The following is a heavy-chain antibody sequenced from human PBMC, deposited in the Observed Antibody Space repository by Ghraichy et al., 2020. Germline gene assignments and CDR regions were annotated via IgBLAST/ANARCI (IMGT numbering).Heavy chain of an antibody. J-gene: IGHJ6*02. V-gene: IGHV4-59*01. CDR3: RRDSRSTSAEAGYYYYGLDV. Sequence: SETLSLTCTVSGGSISGYYWSWIRQSPGKGLEWIGYIYYSGSTKYNPSRKSRVTISVDTSKIQFFLKLTSVTAADTAVDYCRRDSRSTSAEAGYYYYGLDVWGQGTTVTVSS. D-gene: IGHD2-2*01. CDR1: GGSISGYY. CDR2: IYYSGST.